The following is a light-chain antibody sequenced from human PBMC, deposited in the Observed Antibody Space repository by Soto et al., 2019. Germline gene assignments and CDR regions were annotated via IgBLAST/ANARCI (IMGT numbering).Light chain of an antibody. Sequence: EKVMTQSPATLSVSPGERATLSCRASQSIRNNLAWYQQKPGQAPRLLIYGASTRATGIPARFSGSGSGTELPLTISSLQSEDFAVYYCQQYNNWPYTFGQGTKLEIK. CDR2: GAS. J-gene: IGKJ2*01. CDR1: QSIRNN. V-gene: IGKV3-15*01. CDR3: QQYNNWPYT.